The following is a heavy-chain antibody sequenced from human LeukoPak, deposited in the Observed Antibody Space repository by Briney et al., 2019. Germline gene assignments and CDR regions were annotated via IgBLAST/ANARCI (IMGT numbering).Heavy chain of an antibody. V-gene: IGHV4-34*01. CDR1: GGSFSGHY. J-gene: IGHJ4*02. CDR3: ARGGNYYDSSGYPYYFDY. D-gene: IGHD3-22*01. Sequence: PSETLSLTCDVSGGSFSGHYWSWIRQPPGKGLEWIGEIDHSGNTNYNPSLKRRVTISIDTSKTQFSLRLSSVTAADTAVYYCARGGNYYDSSGYPYYFDYWGQGTLVTVSS. CDR2: IDHSGNT.